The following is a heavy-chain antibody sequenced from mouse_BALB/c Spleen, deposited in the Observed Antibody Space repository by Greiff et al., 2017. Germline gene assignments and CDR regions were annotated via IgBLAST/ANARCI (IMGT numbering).Heavy chain of an antibody. CDR3: ASPITTAPYYAMDY. Sequence: EVQVVESGGGLVQPGGSRKLSCAASGFTFSSFGMHWVRQAPEKGLEWVAYISSGSSTIYYADTVKGRFTISRDNPKNTLFLQMTSLRSEDTAMYYCASPITTAPYYAMDYWGQGTSVTVSS. J-gene: IGHJ4*01. V-gene: IGHV5-17*02. CDR1: GFTFSSFG. D-gene: IGHD1-2*01. CDR2: ISSGSSTI.